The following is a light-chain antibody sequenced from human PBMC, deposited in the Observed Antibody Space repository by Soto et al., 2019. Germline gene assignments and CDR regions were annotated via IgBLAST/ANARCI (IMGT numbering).Light chain of an antibody. CDR2: GAS. Sequence: DRLVTQSPATLSVSPGERAPLSCRASQSVSSNLAWYQQKPGQAPRLLIYGASTRATGIPARFSGSGSGTEFTLTISSLQSEDFAVYYCQQYNNWPPSITFGQGTRLEI. CDR1: QSVSSN. CDR3: QQYNNWPPSIT. V-gene: IGKV3-15*01. J-gene: IGKJ5*01.